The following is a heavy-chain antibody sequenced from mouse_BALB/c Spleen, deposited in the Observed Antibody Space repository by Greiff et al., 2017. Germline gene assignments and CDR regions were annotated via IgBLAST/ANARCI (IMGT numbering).Heavy chain of an antibody. Sequence: VQLQQSGPGLVKPSQSLSLTCTVTGYSITSDYAWNWIRQFPGNKLEWMGYISYSGSTSYNPSLKSRISITRDTSKNQFFLQLNSVTTEDTATYYCARSEGFAYWGQGTLVTVSA. J-gene: IGHJ3*01. CDR3: ARSEGFAY. V-gene: IGHV3-2*02. CDR1: GYSITSDYA. CDR2: ISYSGST.